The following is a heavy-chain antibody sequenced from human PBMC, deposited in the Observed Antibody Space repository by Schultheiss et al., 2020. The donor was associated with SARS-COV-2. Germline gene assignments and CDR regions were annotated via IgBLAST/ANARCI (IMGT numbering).Heavy chain of an antibody. CDR2: IYYSGST. CDR3: ASYRRGSYYEDSYDY. Sequence: SETLSLTCTVSGGSISSYYWSWIRKPPGKGLEWIGYIYYSGSTNYNPSLKSRVTISVDTSKNQFSLKLSSVTAADTAVYYCASYRRGSYYEDSYDYWGQGTLVTVSS. V-gene: IGHV4-59*12. D-gene: IGHD1-26*01. J-gene: IGHJ4*02. CDR1: GGSISSYY.